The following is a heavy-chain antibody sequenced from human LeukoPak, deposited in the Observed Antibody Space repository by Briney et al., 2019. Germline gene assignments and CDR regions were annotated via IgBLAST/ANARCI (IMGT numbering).Heavy chain of an antibody. V-gene: IGHV4-38-2*01. D-gene: IGHD2-21*01. CDR2: IYHSGST. J-gene: IGHJ5*02. CDR3: ASLAYCGGDCYS. CDR1: GYSISSGYY. Sequence: SETLSLTCAVSGYSISSGYYWGWIRQPPGKGLEWIGSIYHSGSTYYNPSLKSRVTISVGTSKNQFSLKLSSVTAADTAVYYCASLAYCGGDCYSWGQGTLVTVSS.